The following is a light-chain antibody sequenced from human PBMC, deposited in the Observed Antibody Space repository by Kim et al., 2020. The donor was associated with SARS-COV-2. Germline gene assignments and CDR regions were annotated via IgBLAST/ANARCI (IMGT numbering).Light chain of an antibody. J-gene: IGLJ2*01. CDR3: NSRDSNNNVV. Sequence: ALGLTVRITGEGDSIRRYYATWYQQTPGQAPILVIYGKNNRPSGIPDRFSGSSSGNTASLTITGTQAGDEADYYCNSRDSNNNVVFGGGTQLTVL. V-gene: IGLV3-19*01. CDR1: SIRRYY. CDR2: GKN.